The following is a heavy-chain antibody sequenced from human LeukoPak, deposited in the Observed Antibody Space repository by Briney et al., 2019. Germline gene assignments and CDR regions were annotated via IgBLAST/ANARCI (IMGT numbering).Heavy chain of an antibody. CDR1: RGTFTSYD. CDR3: ARGRTGWAFDI. CDR2: MNPNSGNT. D-gene: IGHD1-14*01. V-gene: IGHV1-8*03. J-gene: IGHJ3*02. Sequence: ASVKVSCKASRGTFTSYDINWVRQATGQGLEWMGWMNPNSGNTGYAQKFQGRVTITRNTSISTAYMELSSLRSEDTAVYYCARGRTGWAFDIWGQGTMVTVSS.